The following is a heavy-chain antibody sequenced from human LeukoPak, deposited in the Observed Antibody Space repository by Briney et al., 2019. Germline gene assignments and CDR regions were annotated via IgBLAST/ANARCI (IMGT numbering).Heavy chain of an antibody. Sequence: GGSLRLSCAASGFTFSSYALSWVRQAPGKGLEWVSVIYSGGSTYYADSVKGRFTISRDNSKNTLYLQMNSLRAEDTAVYYCARDRRMGTIFGVAHIYYYYGMDVWGQGTTVTVSS. D-gene: IGHD3-3*01. V-gene: IGHV3-53*01. CDR3: ARDRRMGTIFGVAHIYYYYGMDV. CDR2: IYSGGST. CDR1: GFTFSSYA. J-gene: IGHJ6*02.